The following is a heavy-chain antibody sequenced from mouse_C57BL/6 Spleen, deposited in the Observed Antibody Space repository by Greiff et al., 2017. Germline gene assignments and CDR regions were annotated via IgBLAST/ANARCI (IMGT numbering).Heavy chain of an antibody. CDR1: GYSITSGYD. CDR3: ARAYSNYLGYFDV. V-gene: IGHV3-1*01. J-gene: IGHJ1*03. D-gene: IGHD2-5*01. CDR2: ISYSGST. Sequence: EVQLQESGPGMVKPSQSLSLTCTVTGYSITSGYDWHWIRHFPGNKLEWMGYISYSGSTNYNPSLKIRISITHDTSKNHFFLKLNSVTTEDTATYYCARAYSNYLGYFDVWGTGTTVTVSS.